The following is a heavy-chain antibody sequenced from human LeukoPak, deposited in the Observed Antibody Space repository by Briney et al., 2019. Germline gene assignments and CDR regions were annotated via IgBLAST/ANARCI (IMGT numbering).Heavy chain of an antibody. CDR2: ISYDGSNK. D-gene: IGHD2/OR15-2a*01. CDR3: ARDFTFGGY. J-gene: IGHJ4*02. Sequence: PGGSLRLSCAVSGFTFDDYAMHWVRQAPGKGLEWVAVISYDGSNKYYADSVKGRFTISRDNSKNTLYLQMNSLRAEDTAVYYCARDFTFGGYWGQGTLVTVSS. CDR1: GFTFDDYA. V-gene: IGHV3-30-3*01.